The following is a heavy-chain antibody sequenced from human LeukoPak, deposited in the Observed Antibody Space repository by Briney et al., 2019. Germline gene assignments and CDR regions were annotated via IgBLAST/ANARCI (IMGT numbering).Heavy chain of an antibody. CDR3: ARHYYDSSGYDY. CDR1: GGSISSYY. CDR2: IYYSGST. V-gene: IGHV4-59*01. D-gene: IGHD3-22*01. Sequence: PSETLSLTCTVSGGSISSYYWSWIRQPPGKGLEWIGYIYYSGSTNYNPSLKSRVTISVDTSKNQFFLKLSSVTAADTAVYYCARHYYDSSGYDYWGQGTLVTVSS. J-gene: IGHJ4*02.